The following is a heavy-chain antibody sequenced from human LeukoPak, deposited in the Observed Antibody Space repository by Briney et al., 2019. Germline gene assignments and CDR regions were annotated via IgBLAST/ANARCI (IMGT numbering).Heavy chain of an antibody. J-gene: IGHJ5*02. CDR3: ARDSAAAGLYNWFDP. Sequence: SETLSLTCTVSGGSISSGGYYWSWIRQPPGKGLEWIGYIYHSGSTYYNPSLKSRVTISVDRSKNQFSLKLSSVTAADTAVYYCARDSAAAGLYNWFDPWGQGTLVTVSS. CDR2: IYHSGST. V-gene: IGHV4-30-2*01. D-gene: IGHD6-13*01. CDR1: GGSISSGGYY.